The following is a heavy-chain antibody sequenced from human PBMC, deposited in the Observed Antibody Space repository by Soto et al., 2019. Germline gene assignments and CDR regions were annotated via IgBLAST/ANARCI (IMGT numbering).Heavy chain of an antibody. J-gene: IGHJ4*02. CDR1: GGSFSGYY. CDR3: ARGISMTVEVQRDAPDKYFFDS. CDR2: INHSGRS. D-gene: IGHD3-22*01. V-gene: IGHV4-34*01. Sequence: KTSETLSLTCAVYGGSFSGYYWTWIRQPPGKGLEWIAEINHSGRSNSNPSLKSRVTVSVDTSKNQFSLKLSSVTAADTAVYYCARGISMTVEVQRDAPDKYFFDSWGQGTLVTSPQ.